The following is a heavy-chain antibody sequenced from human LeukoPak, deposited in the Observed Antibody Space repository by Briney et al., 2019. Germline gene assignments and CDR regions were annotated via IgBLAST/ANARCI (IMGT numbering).Heavy chain of an antibody. J-gene: IGHJ4*02. D-gene: IGHD6-13*01. CDR2: IYYSGST. Sequence: SETLSLTCTVSGGSISSYYWSWIRQPPGKGLEWIGYIYYSGSTNYNPSLKSRVTISVETSKSEFSLKLRSVTAADTAVYYCARVTGYRIEDYFDYWGQGTLVTVSS. CDR1: GGSISSYY. V-gene: IGHV4-59*01. CDR3: ARVTGYRIEDYFDY.